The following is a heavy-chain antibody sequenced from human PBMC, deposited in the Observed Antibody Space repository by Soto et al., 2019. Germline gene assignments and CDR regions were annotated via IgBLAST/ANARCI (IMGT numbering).Heavy chain of an antibody. CDR2: IKSKTDGGTT. V-gene: IGHV3-15*01. J-gene: IGHJ4*02. D-gene: IGHD3-16*02. CDR3: TTDSWGSYRPFDY. Sequence: PVGSLRLSCAASGFTFSNAWMSWVRQAPGKGLEWVGRIKSKTDGGTTDYAAPVKGRFTISRDDSKNTLYLQMNSLKTEDTAVYYCTTDSWGSYRPFDYWGQGTLVTVSS. CDR1: GFTFSNAW.